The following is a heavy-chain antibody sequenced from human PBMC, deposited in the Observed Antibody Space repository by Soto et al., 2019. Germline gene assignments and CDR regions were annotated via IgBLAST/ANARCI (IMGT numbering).Heavy chain of an antibody. CDR2: IHPSGST. V-gene: IGHV4-34*01. J-gene: IGHJ6*02. D-gene: IGHD1-1*01. Sequence: SETLSLTCAVSGGSLSNYYWPWICQSPGKGLEWIGEIHPSGSTYYNPSLRSRVTISVDTPKNQFSLRLTSLTAADTAVYYCARGRDEYKLGNVWGHGTTVTVSS. CDR1: GGSLSNYY. CDR3: ARGRDEYKLGNV.